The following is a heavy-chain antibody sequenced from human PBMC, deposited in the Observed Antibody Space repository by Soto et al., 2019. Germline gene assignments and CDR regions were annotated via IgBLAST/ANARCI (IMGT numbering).Heavy chain of an antibody. Sequence: PGGSLRLSCAASGFSFSSYTMHWVRQTPGKGMERVAVISHDGGDKYYADTVKGRFTISRDNSKNTLYLQMNSLRRDDLSVYYCLREYGFEVVARGYWGQGILVTVS. CDR2: ISHDGGDK. J-gene: IGHJ4*02. CDR1: GFSFSSYT. CDR3: LREYGFEVVARGY. V-gene: IGHV3-30*04. D-gene: IGHD3-22*01.